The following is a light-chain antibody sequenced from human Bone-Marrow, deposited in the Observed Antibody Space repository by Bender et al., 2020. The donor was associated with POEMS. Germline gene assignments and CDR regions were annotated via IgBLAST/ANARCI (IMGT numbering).Light chain of an antibody. CDR1: SSDVGGWNY. Sequence: QSALTQPPSASGSPGQSVTISCTGTSSDVGGWNYVSWYQQHPGKAPKLMIYGVSKRPSGVPDRFSGSKSGNTASLTVSGLQAEDEADYYCCSHGGSGPYVFATGTKVTVL. CDR2: GVS. V-gene: IGLV2-8*01. J-gene: IGLJ1*01. CDR3: CSHGGSGPYV.